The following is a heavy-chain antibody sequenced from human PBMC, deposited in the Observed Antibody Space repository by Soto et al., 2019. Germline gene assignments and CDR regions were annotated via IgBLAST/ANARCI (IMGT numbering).Heavy chain of an antibody. CDR2: IYPGDSDT. CDR3: AIHNDILTGHYYYYYGMDV. Sequence: LGESLKISCKGSGYSFTSYWIGWVRQMPGKGLKWMGIIYPGDSDTRYSPSFQGQVTISADKSISTAYLQWSSLNASDTAMYYCAIHNDILTGHYYYYYGMDVWGEGTTVTVSS. CDR1: GYSFTSYW. J-gene: IGHJ6*04. D-gene: IGHD3-9*01. V-gene: IGHV5-51*01.